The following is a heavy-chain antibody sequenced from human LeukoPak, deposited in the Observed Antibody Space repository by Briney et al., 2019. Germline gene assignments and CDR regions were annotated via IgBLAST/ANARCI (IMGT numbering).Heavy chain of an antibody. D-gene: IGHD4-17*01. CDR2: IRYDGSNK. Sequence: PGGSLRLSCAASGFTFSSYWMSWVRQAPGKGLEWVAFIRYDGSNKYYADSVKGRFTIPRDNSKNTLYLHVNSLRPEDTAVYYCARGPPHDYGDYNFDYWGQGTLVTVSS. CDR1: GFTFSSYW. J-gene: IGHJ4*02. CDR3: ARGPPHDYGDYNFDY. V-gene: IGHV3-30*02.